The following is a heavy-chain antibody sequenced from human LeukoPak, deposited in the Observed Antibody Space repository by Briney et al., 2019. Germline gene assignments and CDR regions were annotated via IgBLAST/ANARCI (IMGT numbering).Heavy chain of an antibody. V-gene: IGHV3-13*01. Sequence: GGSLRLSCAASGFTFSSYDIHWVRQATGKGLEWVSGIGTAGEIFYPGSVKGRFTISRENAKNSLYLQMNSLRAGYTAVYYCARAAYSSTWYSRYFDLWGRGTLVTVSS. CDR1: GFTFSSYD. D-gene: IGHD6-13*01. J-gene: IGHJ2*01. CDR2: IGTAGEI. CDR3: ARAAYSSTWYSRYFDL.